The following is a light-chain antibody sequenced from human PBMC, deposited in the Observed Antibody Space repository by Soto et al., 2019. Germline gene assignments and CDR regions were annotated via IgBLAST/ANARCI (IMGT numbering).Light chain of an antibody. V-gene: IGKV3-20*01. CDR3: QKYGSSPPIT. CDR2: GAS. J-gene: IGKJ5*01. CDR1: QSVSSSF. Sequence: EIVLTQSPGTLSLSPGERATLSCRASQSVSSSFLAWYQQKVGQAPRLLIYGASSRATGIPDRFRGSGSGTDFTLTISRLEPEDFAVYYCQKYGSSPPITFGQGTRLEIK.